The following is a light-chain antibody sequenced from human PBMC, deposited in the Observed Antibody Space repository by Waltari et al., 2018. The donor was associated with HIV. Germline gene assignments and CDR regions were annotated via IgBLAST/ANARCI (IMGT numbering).Light chain of an antibody. J-gene: IGKJ4*01. CDR2: GAS. CDR3: QQYGSSPLT. CDR1: QSISGTY. V-gene: IGKV3-20*01. Sequence: EIVLTQSPGTLSLSPGNRVILSCRASQSISGTYLAWYQQRPGQSPRLLIYGASTRATGIPDRFSGSGSGTDFTLTISRLEPEDSAMYYCQQYGSSPLTFGGGTKVEI.